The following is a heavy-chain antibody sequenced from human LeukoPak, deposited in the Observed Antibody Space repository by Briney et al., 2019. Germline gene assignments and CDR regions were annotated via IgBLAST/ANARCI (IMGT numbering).Heavy chain of an antibody. J-gene: IGHJ4*02. D-gene: IGHD3-22*01. CDR2: IYYSGST. CDR3: ARSPDSISYYIQY. Sequence: SETLSLTCTVSGGSVSSGSYYWTWIRQPPGKGLEWIGYIYYSGSTNYNPSLKSRVTISVDTSKNQFSLKLSSVTAADTAVYYCARSPDSISYYIQYWGQGTLVTVSS. V-gene: IGHV4-61*01. CDR1: GGSVSSGSYY.